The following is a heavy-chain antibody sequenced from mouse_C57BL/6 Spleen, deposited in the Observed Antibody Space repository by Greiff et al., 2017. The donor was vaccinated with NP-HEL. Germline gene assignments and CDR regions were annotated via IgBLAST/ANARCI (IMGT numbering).Heavy chain of an antibody. CDR3: ARKDDYDGFAY. CDR2: IYPSDSET. Sequence: VQLQQPGAELVRPGSSVKLSCKASGYTFTSYWMDWVKQRPGQGLEWIGNIYPSDSETHYNQKFKDKATLTVDKSSSPAYMQLSSLTSEDSAVYYCARKDDYDGFAYWGQGTLVTVSA. V-gene: IGHV1-61*01. J-gene: IGHJ3*01. CDR1: GYTFTSYW. D-gene: IGHD2-4*01.